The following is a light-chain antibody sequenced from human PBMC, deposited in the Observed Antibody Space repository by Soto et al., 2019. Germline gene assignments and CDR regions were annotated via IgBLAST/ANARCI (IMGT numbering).Light chain of an antibody. J-gene: IGLJ3*02. CDR3: QTCGTGIPWV. V-gene: IGLV4-69*01. CDR1: SGHSSYA. Sequence: QPVLTQSPSASASLGASVKLTCTLSSGHSSYAIAWHQQQPEKSPRYLMKLNSDGSHSQGDGIPDRFSGSSSGAERYLTISSLQSEDAADYYCQTCGTGIPWVFGGGTQLTVL. CDR2: LNSDGSH.